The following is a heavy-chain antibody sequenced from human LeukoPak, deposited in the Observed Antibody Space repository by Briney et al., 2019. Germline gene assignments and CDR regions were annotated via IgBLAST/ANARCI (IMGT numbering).Heavy chain of an antibody. CDR3: ARDRYYYDSSGYYYNYYYYYGMDV. V-gene: IGHV1-69*13. D-gene: IGHD3-22*01. CDR2: IIPIFGTA. CDR1: GGTFSSYA. J-gene: IGHJ6*02. Sequence: SVTVSRKASGGTFSSYAISWVRQAPGQGLEWMGGIIPIFGTANYAQKFQGRVTITADESTSTAYMELSSLRSEDTAVYYCARDRYYYDSSGYYYNYYYYYGMDVWGQGTTVTVSS.